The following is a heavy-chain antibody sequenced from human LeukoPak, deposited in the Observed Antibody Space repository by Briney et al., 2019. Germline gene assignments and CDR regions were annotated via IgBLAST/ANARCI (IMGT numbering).Heavy chain of an antibody. Sequence: GGSLRLSCAASVFTLSSHGMNCVREAPGGGLEWVSDIIPSGGITYYTDSVRGGFTISRDDPHHTLYLQMNSVRAEDTAVYFCARGGVDHYGSGTYYLMYYFDHWGQGALVTVSS. V-gene: IGHV3-23*01. J-gene: IGHJ4*02. CDR1: VFTLSSHG. CDR2: IIPSGGIT. D-gene: IGHD3-10*01. CDR3: ARGGVDHYGSGTYYLMYYFDH.